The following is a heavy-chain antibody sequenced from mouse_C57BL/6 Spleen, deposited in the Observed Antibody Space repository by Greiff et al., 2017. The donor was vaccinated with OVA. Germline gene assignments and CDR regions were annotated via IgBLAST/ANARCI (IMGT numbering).Heavy chain of an antibody. V-gene: IGHV1-78*01. CDR2: IYPRDGST. CDR1: GYTFTDHT. J-gene: IGHJ3*01. D-gene: IGHD1-1*01. Sequence: QVQLKESDAELVKPGASVKISCKVSGYTFTDHTIHWMKQRPEQGLEWIGYIYPRDGSTKYNEKFKGKATLTADKSSSTAYMQLNSLTSEDSAVYFCAREGYYYGSSYAWFAYWGQGTLVTVSA. CDR3: AREGYYYGSSYAWFAY.